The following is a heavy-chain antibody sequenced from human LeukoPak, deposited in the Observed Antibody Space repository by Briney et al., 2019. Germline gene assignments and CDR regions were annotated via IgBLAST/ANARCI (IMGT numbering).Heavy chain of an antibody. Sequence: ASVKVSCKASGGTFSTYAISWVRQAPGQGLEWMGGIIPTFGTANYAQKFQGRVTITADDSTRTAYMELTSLRSEDTAVYYCARVRGPTGHHYGMDVWGQGTTVTVSS. D-gene: IGHD3-10*01. CDR3: ARVRGPTGHHYGMDV. CDR1: GGTFSTYA. CDR2: IIPTFGTA. J-gene: IGHJ6*02. V-gene: IGHV1-69*13.